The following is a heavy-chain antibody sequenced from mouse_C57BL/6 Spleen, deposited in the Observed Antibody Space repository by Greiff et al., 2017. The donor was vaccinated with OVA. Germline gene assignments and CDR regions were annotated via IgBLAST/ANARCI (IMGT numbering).Heavy chain of an antibody. Sequence: QVHVKQPGAELVKPGASVKMSCKASGYTFTSYWITWVKQRPGQGLEWIGDIYPGSGSTNYNEKFKSKATLTVDTSSSTAYMQLSSLTSEDSAVYYCARYAYTYWYFDVWGTGTTVTVSS. CDR1: GYTFTSYW. V-gene: IGHV1-55*01. CDR3: ARYAYTYWYFDV. CDR2: IYPGSGST. J-gene: IGHJ1*03. D-gene: IGHD2-10*01.